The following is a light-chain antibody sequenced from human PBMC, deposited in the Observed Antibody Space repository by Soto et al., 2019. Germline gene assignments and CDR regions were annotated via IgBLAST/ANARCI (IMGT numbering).Light chain of an antibody. CDR2: DAS. CDR1: QSISSW. J-gene: IGKJ2*01. Sequence: DIQMTQSPSTLSASVGDRVTITCRASQSISSWLAWYQQKPGKAPKLLIYDASSLESGVPSRFSGSGSGTEFTLTISSLQPDDFATYYCQQYNVGYTFGQGTKLEIK. V-gene: IGKV1-5*01. CDR3: QQYNVGYT.